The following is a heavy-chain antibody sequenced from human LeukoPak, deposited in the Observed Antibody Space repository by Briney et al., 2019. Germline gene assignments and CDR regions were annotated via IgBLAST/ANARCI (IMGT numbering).Heavy chain of an antibody. V-gene: IGHV3-64*01. CDR1: GFTFSTYD. D-gene: IGHD5-12*01. J-gene: IGHJ4*02. CDR3: ARRYSSYDPFDY. Sequence: PGGSLRLSCAASGFTFSTYDMHWVRQAPGKGLEFVSAISSNGGTTYYANSVKGRFTISRSNSRNTQYLQMGSLRAEDMAVYYCARRYSSYDPFDYWGQGTLVTVSS. CDR2: ISSNGGTT.